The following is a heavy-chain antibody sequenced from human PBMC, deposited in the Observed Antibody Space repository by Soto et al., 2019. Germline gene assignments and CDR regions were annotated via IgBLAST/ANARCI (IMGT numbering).Heavy chain of an antibody. V-gene: IGHV3-64*02. J-gene: IGHJ6*02. Sequence: GGSLRLSCAASGFTFSRYPMHWVRQAPGKGLEYVSAISSNGNSTFYADSVRGRFTLSRDNFKNALYLQMGSLRVEDMAVYYCARGLIPYGMDVWGQGTTVNVS. CDR2: ISSNGNST. CDR1: GFTFSRYP. CDR3: ARGLIPYGMDV.